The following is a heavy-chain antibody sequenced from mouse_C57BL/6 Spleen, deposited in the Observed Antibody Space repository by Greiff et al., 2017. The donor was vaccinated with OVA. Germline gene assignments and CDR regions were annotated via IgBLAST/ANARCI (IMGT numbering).Heavy chain of an antibody. Sequence: VQLQQSGAELVRPGSSVTMSCKTSGYTFTSYGINWVKQRPGQGLEWLGYIYIGNGYTEYNETFKGKATLTSDTSASTAYMQLSSLTSEDSAIYFSARSGYDYDDYAMDYWGQGTSGTVSS. D-gene: IGHD2-4*01. CDR2: IYIGNGYT. CDR3: ARSGYDYDDYAMDY. V-gene: IGHV1-58*01. CDR1: GYTFTSYG. J-gene: IGHJ4*01.